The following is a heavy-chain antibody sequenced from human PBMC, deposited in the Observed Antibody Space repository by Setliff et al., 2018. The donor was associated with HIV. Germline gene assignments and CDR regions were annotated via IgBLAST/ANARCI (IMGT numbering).Heavy chain of an antibody. V-gene: IGHV4-39*07. J-gene: IGHJ2*01. Sequence: SETLSLTCSVSGGSIRSSGYYWGWIRQPPGKGLEWIGSIYSSGSTYYNPSLKSRVTMSVDTSKNQFSLNLSSVTAADTAVYYCARSRGDIVMMVAAHWYFDLWGRGTLVTVSS. CDR1: GGSIRSSGYY. CDR3: ARSRGDIVMMVAAHWYFDL. CDR2: IYSSGST. D-gene: IGHD2-15*01.